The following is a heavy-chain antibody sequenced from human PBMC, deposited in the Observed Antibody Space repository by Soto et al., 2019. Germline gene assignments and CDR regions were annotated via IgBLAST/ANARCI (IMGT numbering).Heavy chain of an antibody. D-gene: IGHD4-17*01. CDR1: GGSVSSGSYY. CDR3: ARDLDYGDSFEAFDI. CDR2: IYYSGST. V-gene: IGHV4-61*01. Sequence: KPSETLSLTCTVSGGSVSSGSYYWSWIRQPPGKGLEWIGYIYYSGSTNYNPSLKSRVTISVDTSKNQFSLKLSSVTAADTAMYYCARDLDYGDSFEAFDIWGQGTMVTVSS. J-gene: IGHJ3*02.